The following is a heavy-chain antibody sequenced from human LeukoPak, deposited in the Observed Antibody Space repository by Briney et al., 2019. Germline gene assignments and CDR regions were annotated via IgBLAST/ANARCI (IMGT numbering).Heavy chain of an antibody. D-gene: IGHD3-22*01. CDR3: AKGRYYDSSGYPIDH. CDR1: GFTFSSYD. J-gene: IGHJ4*02. CDR2: IRYDGNIK. V-gene: IGHV3-30*02. Sequence: GGSLRLSCAASGFTFSSYDMHWVRQAPGKGLEWVAFIRYDGNIKYFADSVKGRFTISRDTSKNTLYLQMNSLRAEDTAFYYCAKGRYYDSSGYPIDHWGQGTLVTVSS.